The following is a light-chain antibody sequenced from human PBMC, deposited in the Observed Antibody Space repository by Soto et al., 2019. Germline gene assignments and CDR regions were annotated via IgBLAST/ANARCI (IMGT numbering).Light chain of an antibody. J-gene: IGKJ3*01. CDR1: QSVSSY. V-gene: IGKV3-11*01. CDR2: DAS. CDR3: QQRSNWPPEFT. Sequence: EIVLTQSPATLSLSPGERATLSCRASQSVSSYLAWYQQKPGQAPRLLIYDASNRATGIPARFSGSGSGTDFTLTISSLEPEDFAVYYCQQRSNWPPEFTFGPGTKVHI.